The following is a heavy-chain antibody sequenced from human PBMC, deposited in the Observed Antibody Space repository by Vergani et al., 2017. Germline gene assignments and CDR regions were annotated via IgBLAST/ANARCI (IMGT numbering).Heavy chain of an antibody. V-gene: IGHV4-61*02. Sequence: QVQLQESGPGLVKPSQTLSLTCTVSGGSISSGSYYWSWIRQPAGKGLEWIGRIYTSGSTNYNPSLKSRVTMSVDTSKNQFSLKLSSVTAADTAVYYCAGGLSSSAYYFDYWGQGTLVTVSS. J-gene: IGHJ4*02. CDR3: AGGLSSSAYYFDY. CDR2: IYTSGST. CDR1: GGSISSGSYY. D-gene: IGHD6-6*01.